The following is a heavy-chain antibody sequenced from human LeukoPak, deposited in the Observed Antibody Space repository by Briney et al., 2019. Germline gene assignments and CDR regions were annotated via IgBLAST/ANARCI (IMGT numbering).Heavy chain of an antibody. CDR3: ARHRGISTRDFEY. Sequence: GGSLRLSCAASGFTFSSYSMNWVRQAPGKGLEWVSSISSSSSYIYYADSVKGRFTISRDNAKNTLYLQMYSLGAEDTALYYCARHRGISTRDFEYWGQGTLVTVSS. CDR1: GFTFSSYS. CDR2: ISSSSSYI. J-gene: IGHJ4*02. V-gene: IGHV3-21*04. D-gene: IGHD1-14*01.